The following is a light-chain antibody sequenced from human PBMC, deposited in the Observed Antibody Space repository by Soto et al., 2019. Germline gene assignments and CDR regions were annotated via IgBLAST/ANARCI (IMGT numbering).Light chain of an antibody. J-gene: IGLJ1*01. Sequence: QSVLTQPASLSGSPGQSITISCTGTSSDVGGYNFVSWYQQLPGNAPKLLIHDVTLRPSGVSDRFSGSKSGTTASLTISGLQAEDEADSYCCSYASSTIYVFGTGTKVTVL. CDR2: DVT. V-gene: IGLV2-14*03. CDR1: SSDVGGYNF. CDR3: CSYASSTIYV.